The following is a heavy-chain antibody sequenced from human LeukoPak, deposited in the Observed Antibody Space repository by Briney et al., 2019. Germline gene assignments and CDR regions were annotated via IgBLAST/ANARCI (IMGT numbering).Heavy chain of an antibody. V-gene: IGHV1-2*02. CDR3: ARAHYDNSHHVNDAFDV. CDR2: INPISGGT. D-gene: IGHD3-22*01. Sequence: GASVKVSCKASGYSFIGYYMHWVRQAPGQGLEWMGWINPISGGTKFSQRFQGRVTMTRATSIGTAYMELSSLGSDDTAVYYCARAHYDNSHHVNDAFDVWGQGTMVTVSS. J-gene: IGHJ3*01. CDR1: GYSFIGYY.